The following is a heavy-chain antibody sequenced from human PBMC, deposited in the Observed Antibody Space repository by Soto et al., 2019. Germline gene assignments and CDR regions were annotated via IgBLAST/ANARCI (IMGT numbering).Heavy chain of an antibody. CDR2: INHSGST. D-gene: IGHD3-22*01. J-gene: IGHJ5*02. CDR3: ARGRTYFSYYDSSGYYSWRWFDP. V-gene: IGHV4-34*01. CDR1: GGSFSGYY. Sequence: SETLSLTCAVYGGSFSGYYWSWIRQPPGKGLEWIGEINHSGSTNYNPSLKSRVTISVDTSKNQFSLKLSSVTAADTAVYYCARGRTYFSYYDSSGYYSWRWFDPWGQGTLVTVSS.